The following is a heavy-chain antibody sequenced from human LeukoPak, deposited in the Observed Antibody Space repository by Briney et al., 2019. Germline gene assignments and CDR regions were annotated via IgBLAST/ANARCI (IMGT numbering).Heavy chain of an antibody. D-gene: IGHD3-10*01. Sequence: SETLSLTCTVSGGSIRSYHWSWIRQPPGKGLEWIGYIYYSGSTYYNPSLKSRVTISVDTSKNQFSLKLSSVTAADTAVYYCARVSYYYGSGSYTNFDYWGQGTLVTVSS. CDR2: IYYSGST. V-gene: IGHV4-59*12. CDR3: ARVSYYYGSGSYTNFDY. J-gene: IGHJ4*02. CDR1: GGSIRSYH.